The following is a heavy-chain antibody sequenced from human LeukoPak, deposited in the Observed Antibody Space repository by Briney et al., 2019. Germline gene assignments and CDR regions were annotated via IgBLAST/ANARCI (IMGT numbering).Heavy chain of an antibody. J-gene: IGHJ3*02. V-gene: IGHV3-74*01. Sequence: GGSLRLSCAASGFTFSSYWMHWVRQAPGKGLVWVSRINSDGSSTSYADSVKGRFTISRDNAKNSLYLQMNSLRAEDTALYYCAKKSGSGPQGAFDIWGQGTMVTVSS. CDR2: INSDGSST. CDR3: AKKSGSGPQGAFDI. CDR1: GFTFSSYW. D-gene: IGHD6-19*01.